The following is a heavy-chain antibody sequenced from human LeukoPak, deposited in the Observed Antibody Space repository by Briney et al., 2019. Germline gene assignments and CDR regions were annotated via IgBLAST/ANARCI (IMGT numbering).Heavy chain of an antibody. D-gene: IGHD6-13*01. CDR2: ISYDGSNK. V-gene: IGHV3-30*04. Sequence: PGGSLRLSCAASGFTFSSYAVHWVRQAPGKGLEWVAVISYDGSNKYYADSVKGRFTISRDNSKNTLYLQMNSLRAEDTAVYYCARDAAAGAYYYYGMDVWGKGTTVTVSS. CDR1: GFTFSSYA. J-gene: IGHJ6*04. CDR3: ARDAAAGAYYYYGMDV.